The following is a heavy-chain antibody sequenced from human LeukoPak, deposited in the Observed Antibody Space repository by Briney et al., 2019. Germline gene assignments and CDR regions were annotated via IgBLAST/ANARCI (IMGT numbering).Heavy chain of an antibody. CDR2: MYHSGST. D-gene: IGHD5/OR15-5a*01. V-gene: IGHV4-38-2*02. CDR1: GYSTSSYRY. J-gene: IGHJ4*02. CDR3: VDLPGY. Sequence: SETLSLTCTVSGYSTSSYRYWGWIRQPPGKGLEWIGSMYHSGSTYKNPSLTSRVTISVDTSKNQFSLRLSSVTAADTAVYYCVDLPGYWGQGTLVTVSS.